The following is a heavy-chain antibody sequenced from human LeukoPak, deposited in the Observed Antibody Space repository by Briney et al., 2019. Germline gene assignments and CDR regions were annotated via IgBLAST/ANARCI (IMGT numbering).Heavy chain of an antibody. CDR2: IIPIFGTA. J-gene: IGHJ6*04. Sequence: SVKVSCKASGGTFSSYAISWVRQAPGQGLEWIGGIIPIFGTANYAQKFQGRVTITADESTSTAYMELSSLRSEDTAVYYCAVTKYSSSWYDYYYYYGMDVWGKGTTVTVSS. V-gene: IGHV1-69*13. D-gene: IGHD6-13*01. CDR3: AVTKYSSSWYDYYYYYGMDV. CDR1: GGTFSSYA.